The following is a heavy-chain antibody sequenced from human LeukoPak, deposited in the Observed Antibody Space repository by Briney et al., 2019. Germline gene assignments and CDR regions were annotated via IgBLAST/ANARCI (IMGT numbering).Heavy chain of an antibody. D-gene: IGHD3-22*01. CDR2: ISSGSIYI. CDR1: GFTFSSYT. V-gene: IGHV3-21*04. J-gene: IGHJ3*02. Sequence: GESLRLSCAASGFTFSSYTMNWVRQAPGKGLEWVSSISSGSIYIYYADSVKGRFTISRDNSKNTLYLQMNSLRAEDTAVYYCAKPRITMIVVAPPGIWGQGTMVTVSS. CDR3: AKPRITMIVVAPPGI.